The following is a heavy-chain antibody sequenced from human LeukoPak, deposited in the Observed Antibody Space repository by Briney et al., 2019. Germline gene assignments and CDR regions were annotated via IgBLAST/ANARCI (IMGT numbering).Heavy chain of an antibody. V-gene: IGHV3-15*01. CDR2: IKNKPNGETT. Sequence: GGSLRLSCAASGFTFSSAWMTWVRQAPGKGLEWVGHIKNKPNGETTDYAAPVKGRFIISRDDSKNTLYLQMNSLRTEDTAVYYCARGFCSSTNCYQGPFDFWGQGTLVTVSS. CDR1: GFTFSSAW. J-gene: IGHJ4*02. CDR3: ARGFCSSTNCYQGPFDF. D-gene: IGHD2-2*01.